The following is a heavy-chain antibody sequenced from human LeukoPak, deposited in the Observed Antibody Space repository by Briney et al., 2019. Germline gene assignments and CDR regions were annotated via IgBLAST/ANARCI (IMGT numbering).Heavy chain of an antibody. CDR1: GFTFSSYG. V-gene: IGHV3-23*01. CDR2: ISGSSGST. Sequence: GGSLRLSCAASGFTFSSYGMSWVRQAPGKGLEWVSDISGSSGSTYYADSVKGRFTISRDNSKNTLYLQMNSLRAEDTAVYYCAKVHYYRSGSYYNPYFDYWGQGTLVTVSS. CDR3: AKVHYYRSGSYYNPYFDY. J-gene: IGHJ4*02. D-gene: IGHD3-10*01.